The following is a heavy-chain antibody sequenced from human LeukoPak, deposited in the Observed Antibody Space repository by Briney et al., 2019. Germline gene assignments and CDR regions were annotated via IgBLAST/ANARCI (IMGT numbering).Heavy chain of an antibody. J-gene: IGHJ3*02. V-gene: IGHV3-23*01. CDR2: ISGSGGLT. CDR3: AKGYYDYIWGSYRSDAFDI. CDR1: GFPFNSYV. Sequence: GGSLRLSCAASGFPFNSYVMTWVRQAPGEGMGWVSVISGSGGLTYHADSVKGRFTVSRDNSKNTLYLQMNSLRAEDTAVYSCAKGYYDYIWGSYRSDAFDIWGQGTMVTVSS. D-gene: IGHD3-16*02.